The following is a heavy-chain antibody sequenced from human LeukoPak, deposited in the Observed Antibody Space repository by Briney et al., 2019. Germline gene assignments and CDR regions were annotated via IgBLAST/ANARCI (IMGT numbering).Heavy chain of an antibody. CDR2: INHSGST. CDR3: GSSTSCYVWFDP. V-gene: IGHV4-34*01. D-gene: IGHD2-2*01. CDR1: GGCFSGYY. J-gene: IGHJ5*02. Sequence: SETLSLTCAVYGGCFSGYYWSWIRQPPGKGLEWIGEINHSGSTNYNPSLKSRVTISVDTSKNQFSLKLSSVTAADTAVYYCGSSTSCYVWFDPWGQGTLVTVSS.